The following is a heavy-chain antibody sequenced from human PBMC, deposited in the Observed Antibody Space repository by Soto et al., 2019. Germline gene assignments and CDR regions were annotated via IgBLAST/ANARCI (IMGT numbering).Heavy chain of an antibody. CDR1: GGSISSYY. V-gene: IGHV4-4*07. CDR3: ARDYDSSGYGVWYFDL. J-gene: IGHJ2*01. D-gene: IGHD3-22*01. CDR2: IYTSGST. Sequence: QVQLQESGPGLVKPSETLSLTCTVSGGSISSYYWSWIRQPAGKGLEWIGRIYTSGSTNYNPSLTSRVTMSVDTSKNQFSLKLSSVTAADTAVYYCARDYDSSGYGVWYFDLWGRGTLVTVSS.